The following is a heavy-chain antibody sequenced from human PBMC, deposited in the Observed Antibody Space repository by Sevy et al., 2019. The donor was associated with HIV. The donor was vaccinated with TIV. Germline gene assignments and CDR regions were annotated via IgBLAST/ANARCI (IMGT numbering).Heavy chain of an antibody. CDR1: GFTFSSYS. Sequence: GGSLRLSCVASGFTFSSYSMNWVRQAPGKGLEWVSYIRSSSSTIYYADSVKGRFTISRDNAKNSLYLQMNSLRDEDTAVYYCATREGGYCSGGSCHVDYWGQGTLVTVSS. J-gene: IGHJ4*02. V-gene: IGHV3-48*02. D-gene: IGHD2-15*01. CDR2: IRSSSSTI. CDR3: ATREGGYCSGGSCHVDY.